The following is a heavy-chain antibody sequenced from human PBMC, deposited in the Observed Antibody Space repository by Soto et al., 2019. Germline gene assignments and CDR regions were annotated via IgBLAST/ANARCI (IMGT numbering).Heavy chain of an antibody. CDR3: ARDDEGSPPI. J-gene: IGHJ4*02. D-gene: IGHD3-10*01. CDR1: GYRFTSYG. CDR2: ISGYNGNT. Sequence: ASVKVSCKASGYRFTSYGISWVRQAPGQGLEWMGWISGYNGNTYYTQKLQGRVTMTTDTSTSTVYMELRSLRSDDTAVYYCARDDEGSPPIRGQGTLVPVSS. V-gene: IGHV1-18*01.